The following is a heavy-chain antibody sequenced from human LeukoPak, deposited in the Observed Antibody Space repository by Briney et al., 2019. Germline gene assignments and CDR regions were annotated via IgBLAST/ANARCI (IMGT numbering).Heavy chain of an antibody. CDR1: GFTFSSYW. CDR2: IKSDGSST. CDR3: ARDRGYTQDY. V-gene: IGHV3-74*01. Sequence: GGTLRLSCAASGFTFSSYWMHWVRQAPGKGLVWVSHIKSDGSSTSYADSVKGRFTISRDNAKNTLYLQMNSLRAEDTAVYYCARDRGYTQDYWGQGTLVTVSS. D-gene: IGHD5-12*01. J-gene: IGHJ4*02.